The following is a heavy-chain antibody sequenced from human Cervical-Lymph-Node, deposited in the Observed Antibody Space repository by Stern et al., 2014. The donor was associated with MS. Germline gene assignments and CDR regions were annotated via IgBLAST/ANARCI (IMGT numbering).Heavy chain of an antibody. Sequence: VQLEESGAEVKKPGSSVNVSCKASGGTFSSSSAITWLRPAPGQGLEWMGRIIPILGLPNYAQKFQGRVTITADTSTSTAYMELSSLRSEDTAVYYCARGVVSNRAAATLHNLFDPWGQGTLVTVSS. V-gene: IGHV1-69*09. CDR3: ARGVVSNRAAATLHNLFDP. D-gene: IGHD2-15*01. J-gene: IGHJ5*02. CDR1: GGTFSSSSA. CDR2: IIPILGLP.